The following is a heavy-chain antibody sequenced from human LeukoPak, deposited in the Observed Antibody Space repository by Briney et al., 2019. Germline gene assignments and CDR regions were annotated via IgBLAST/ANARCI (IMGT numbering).Heavy chain of an antibody. D-gene: IGHD6-6*01. J-gene: IGHJ4*02. CDR2: FSGTGEIT. Sequence: GGSLRLSCAASGFTFSSYSMSWVRQAPGKGLEWVSTFSGTGEITYYADSVKGRFTISRDNSKNTVYLQMTSLRAEDTARYYCAKHPRLVRYFDSWGQGTLVTVSS. V-gene: IGHV3-23*01. CDR3: AKHPRLVRYFDS. CDR1: GFTFSSYS.